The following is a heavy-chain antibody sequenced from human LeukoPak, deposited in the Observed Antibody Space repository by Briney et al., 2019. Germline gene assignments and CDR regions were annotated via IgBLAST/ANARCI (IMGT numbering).Heavy chain of an antibody. Sequence: EGSLRLSCAASGFTFSNYDMGWVRQAPGKGLEWVSVISAGGNNTLFADSVRGRFTISRDNSRNAVDLQMNSLRAEDTAVYYCGKRSTSLRGRGNYWGQGALVTVSS. V-gene: IGHV3-23*01. J-gene: IGHJ4*02. CDR3: GKRSTSLRGRGNY. CDR2: ISAGGNNT. D-gene: IGHD2-2*01. CDR1: GFTFSNYD.